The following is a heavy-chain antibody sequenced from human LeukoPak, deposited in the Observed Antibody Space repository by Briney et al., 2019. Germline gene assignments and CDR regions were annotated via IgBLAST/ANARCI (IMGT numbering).Heavy chain of an antibody. D-gene: IGHD1-7*01. V-gene: IGHV3-33*01. CDR2: IWYDGSNK. Sequence: PGRSLRLSCAASGFTFSSYGMHWVRQAPGKGLEWVAVIWYDGSNKYYADSVKGRFTISRDNSKNTLCLQMNSLRAEDTAVYYCARDPTITGTYGMDAWGQGTTVTVSS. J-gene: IGHJ6*02. CDR3: ARDPTITGTYGMDA. CDR1: GFTFSSYG.